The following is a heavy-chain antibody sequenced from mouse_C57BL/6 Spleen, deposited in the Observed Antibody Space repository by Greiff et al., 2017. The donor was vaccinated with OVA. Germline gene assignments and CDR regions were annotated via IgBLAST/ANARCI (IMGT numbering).Heavy chain of an antibody. J-gene: IGHJ2*01. D-gene: IGHD2-3*01. Sequence: DVMLVESGGGLVKPGGSLKLSCAASGFTFSDYGMHWVRQAPEKGLEWVAYISSGSSTIYYADTVKGRFTISRDNAKNTLFLQMTSLRSEDTAMYYCARQGGYFYFDYWGQGTTLTVSS. V-gene: IGHV5-17*01. CDR2: ISSGSSTI. CDR3: ARQGGYFYFDY. CDR1: GFTFSDYG.